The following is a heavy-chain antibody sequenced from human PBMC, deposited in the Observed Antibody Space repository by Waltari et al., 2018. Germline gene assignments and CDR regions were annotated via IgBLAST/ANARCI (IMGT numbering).Heavy chain of an antibody. CDR3: ARSAADYDFWSGCNY. J-gene: IGHJ4*02. CDR2: IKQDGSEK. CDR1: GFTFSSYW. V-gene: IGHV3-7*01. D-gene: IGHD3-3*01. Sequence: EVQLVESGGGLVQPGGSLRLSCAASGFTFSSYWLSWVRPAPGQGLEWVANIKQDGSEKYYVDSVKGRFTISRDNAKNSLYLQMNSLRAEDTAVYYCARSAADYDFWSGCNYWGQGTLVTVSS.